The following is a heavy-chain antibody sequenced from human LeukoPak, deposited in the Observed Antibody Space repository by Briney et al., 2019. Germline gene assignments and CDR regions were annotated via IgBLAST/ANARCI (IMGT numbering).Heavy chain of an antibody. CDR2: IYYSGST. Sequence: SETLSLTCTVSGGSISSSSYYWGWIRQPPGKGLEWIGSIYYSGSTNYNPSLKSRVTISVDTSKNQFSLKLSSVTAADTAVYYCARAPAYYYDSSGYSFDWGQGTLVTVSS. CDR3: ARAPAYYYDSSGYSFD. V-gene: IGHV4-39*07. J-gene: IGHJ4*02. D-gene: IGHD3-22*01. CDR1: GGSISSSSYY.